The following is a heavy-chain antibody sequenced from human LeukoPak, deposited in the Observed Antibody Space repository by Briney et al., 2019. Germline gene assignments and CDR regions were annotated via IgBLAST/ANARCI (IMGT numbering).Heavy chain of an antibody. Sequence: SETLSLTCTVSGGSISSYYWSWIRQPPGKGLEWIGYIYYSGSTNYNPSLKSRVTISVDTSKNQFSLKLSSVTAADTAVYYCARPSGEVVFGNAFDIWGQGTMVTVSS. J-gene: IGHJ3*02. CDR2: IYYSGST. CDR3: ARPSGEVVFGNAFDI. CDR1: GGSISSYY. V-gene: IGHV4-59*08. D-gene: IGHD7-27*01.